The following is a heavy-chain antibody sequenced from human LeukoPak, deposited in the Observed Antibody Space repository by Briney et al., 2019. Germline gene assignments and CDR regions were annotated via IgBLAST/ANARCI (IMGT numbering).Heavy chain of an antibody. D-gene: IGHD3-10*01. CDR3: ARGVWFGESLGSGSDY. V-gene: IGHV3-7*01. CDR2: IKEDGSEK. J-gene: IGHJ4*02. Sequence: GGSLRLSCAASGFTFSRYTVHWVRQARGQGLEWVANIKEDGSEKFYVDSVEGRFTISRDNAKNSLYLQMNSLRGDDTAVYYCARGVWFGESLGSGSDYWGQGTQVTVSS. CDR1: GFTFSRYT.